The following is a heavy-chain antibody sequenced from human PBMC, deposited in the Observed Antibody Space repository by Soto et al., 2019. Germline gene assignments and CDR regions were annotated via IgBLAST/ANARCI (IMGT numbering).Heavy chain of an antibody. CDR2: IDPGDSDT. D-gene: IGHD5-12*01. J-gene: IGHJ4*02. CDR3: ARTDGYEIEY. CDR1: GYSFVSYW. V-gene: IGHV5-51*01. Sequence: ESLKISCKGSGYSFVSYWIGWVRQMPGKCLDWMGIIDPGDSDTRYSPSFQVQVTISADKSITTVYLQWSSLKASDTAMYYCARTDGYEIEYWGQGTLVTVSS.